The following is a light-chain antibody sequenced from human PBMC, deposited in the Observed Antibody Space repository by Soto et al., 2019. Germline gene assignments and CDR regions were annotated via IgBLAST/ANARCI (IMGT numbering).Light chain of an antibody. CDR1: QSVSSD. CDR2: GAS. CDR3: QHYNNWPIT. Sequence: ETVVTQSPATLSVSPGERATLSCRASQSVSSDLAWYQQKPGQAPRLLIYGASTRATGIPARFSGSGSGTEFTLTISSLQSEDFGVYFCQHYNNWPITFGQGTRLEIK. V-gene: IGKV3-15*01. J-gene: IGKJ5*01.